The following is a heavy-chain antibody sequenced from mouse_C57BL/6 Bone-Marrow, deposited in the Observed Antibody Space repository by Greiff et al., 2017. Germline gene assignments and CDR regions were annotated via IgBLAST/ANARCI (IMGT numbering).Heavy chain of an antibody. V-gene: IGHV5-12*01. CDR1: GFTFSDYY. J-gene: IGHJ2*01. CDR3: ARRGIYYSNLYYFDY. Sequence: EVQGVESGGGLVQPGGSLKLSCAASGFTFSDYYMYWVRRTPEKRLEWVAYISNGGGSTYYPDPGKGRFTISRDNAKNTLYLQMSRLKSEDTAMYYCARRGIYYSNLYYFDYWGQGTTLTVSS. D-gene: IGHD2-5*01. CDR2: ISNGGGST.